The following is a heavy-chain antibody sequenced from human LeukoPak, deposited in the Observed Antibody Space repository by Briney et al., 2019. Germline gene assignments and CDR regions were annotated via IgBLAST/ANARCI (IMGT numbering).Heavy chain of an antibody. CDR1: GYTFSTYG. V-gene: IGHV1-2*02. CDR2: INPNSGGT. J-gene: IGHJ2*01. D-gene: IGHD6-6*01. CDR3: ARDRSSSSSSSYFDL. Sequence: ASVKVSCTASGYTFSTYGVSWVRQAPGQGLEWMGWINPNSGGTNYAQKFQGRVTMTRDTSISTAYMELSRLRSDDTAVYYCARDRSSSSSSSYFDLWGRGTLVTVSS.